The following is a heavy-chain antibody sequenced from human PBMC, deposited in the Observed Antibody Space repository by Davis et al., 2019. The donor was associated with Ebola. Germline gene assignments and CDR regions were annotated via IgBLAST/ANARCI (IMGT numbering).Heavy chain of an antibody. V-gene: IGHV3-23*01. CDR1: GFSFSNYA. CDR2: VNSAGTYT. Sequence: GESLKISCAPSGFSFSNYAMSWARQAPGKGLEWVSAVNSAGTYTYYADSVKGRFTISRDNSKNTLYLQMSSLRAEDTAVYYCARDLPGGDWYFDLWGRGTLVTVSS. D-gene: IGHD1-14*01. J-gene: IGHJ2*01. CDR3: ARDLPGGDWYFDL.